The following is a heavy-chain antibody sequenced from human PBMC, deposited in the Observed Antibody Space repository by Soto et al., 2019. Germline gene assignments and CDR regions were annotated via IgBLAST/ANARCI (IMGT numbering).Heavy chain of an antibody. Sequence: GGSLRLSVAACGFTFSSYEMNWVRQAPGKGLEWVSYISSSGSPMSYAYSVKGRFTISRDNAKKSLYLQMNSLRAEDTAVYYCARAEGSAWYFDYWRQGTLVTVSS. V-gene: IGHV3-48*03. D-gene: IGHD6-25*01. CDR1: GFTFSSYE. CDR2: ISSSGSPM. CDR3: ARAEGSAWYFDY. J-gene: IGHJ4*02.